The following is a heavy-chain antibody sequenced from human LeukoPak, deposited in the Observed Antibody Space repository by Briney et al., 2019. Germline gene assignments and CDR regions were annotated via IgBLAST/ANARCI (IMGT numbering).Heavy chain of an antibody. Sequence: SETLSLTCSASGNSISSGYYWGWIRQSPGKGPEWIGSIYHSGSIYYNLSLKSRVTISVDRSKNQFSLKLSSVTAADTAVYYCARLLRTWIQLWAYFDYWGQGTLVTVSS. CDR2: IYHSGSI. J-gene: IGHJ4*02. V-gene: IGHV4-38-2*02. CDR3: ARLLRTWIQLWAYFDY. D-gene: IGHD5-18*01. CDR1: GNSISSGYY.